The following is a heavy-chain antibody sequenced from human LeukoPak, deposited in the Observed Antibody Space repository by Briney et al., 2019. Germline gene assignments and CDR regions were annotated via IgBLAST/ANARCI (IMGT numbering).Heavy chain of an antibody. CDR2: IYYSGST. CDR1: GGSISSSSYY. J-gene: IGHJ5*02. Sequence: SETLSLTCTVSGGSISSSSYYWGWIRQPPGKGLEWIGSIYYSGSTYYNPSLKSRVTISVDTSKNQFSLKLSSVTAADTAVYYCARHLYGLLWFGELLTWFDPWGQGTLVIVSS. D-gene: IGHD3-10*01. V-gene: IGHV4-39*01. CDR3: ARHLYGLLWFGELLTWFDP.